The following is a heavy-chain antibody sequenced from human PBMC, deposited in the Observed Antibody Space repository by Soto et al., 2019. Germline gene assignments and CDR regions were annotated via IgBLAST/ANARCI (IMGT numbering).Heavy chain of an antibody. CDR2: ISYDGSNK. V-gene: IGHV3-30*03. J-gene: IGHJ6*02. CDR1: GFTFSSYG. D-gene: IGHD3-22*01. Sequence: GGSLRLSCAAPGFTFSSYGMHWVRQAPGKGLEWVAVISYDGSNKYYADSVKGRFTISRDNSKNTLYLQMNSLRAEDTAVYYCAREGVGYYDSSCYYQIKYYYYYVMDVWGQGTTVTGSS. CDR3: AREGVGYYDSSCYYQIKYYYYYVMDV.